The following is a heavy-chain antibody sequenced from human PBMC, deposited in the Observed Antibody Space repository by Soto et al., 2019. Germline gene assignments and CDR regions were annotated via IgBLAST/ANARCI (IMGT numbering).Heavy chain of an antibody. V-gene: IGHV1-18*01. Sequence: ASVNVSCKSSCYTFTSCGIRWVRQAPGQGLEWMGWISSYNGNTNYAQKLQGRVTMTTDTSTSTAYMELRSLRSDDTAVYYCARGRSYSSSSGLGYWGQGTLVTVSS. CDR1: CYTFTSCG. CDR2: ISSYNGNT. D-gene: IGHD6-6*01. CDR3: ARGRSYSSSSGLGY. J-gene: IGHJ4*02.